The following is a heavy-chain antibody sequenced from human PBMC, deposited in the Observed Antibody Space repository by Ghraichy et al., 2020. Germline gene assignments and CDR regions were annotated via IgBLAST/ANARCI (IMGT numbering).Heavy chain of an antibody. V-gene: IGHV4-30-4*01. CDR2: ISHSGST. CDR3: ARARTIQAGSYYKGLGWFDP. Sequence: SQTLSLTCTVSGDSISSGDYYWSWIRQPPGKGLEWIGYISHSGSTYYNPSLKSRVTISVDRSKNQFSLKLSSVTAADTAVYYCARARTIQAGSYYKGLGWFDPWGQGTLVTVSS. D-gene: IGHD3-10*01. CDR1: GDSISSGDYY. J-gene: IGHJ5*02.